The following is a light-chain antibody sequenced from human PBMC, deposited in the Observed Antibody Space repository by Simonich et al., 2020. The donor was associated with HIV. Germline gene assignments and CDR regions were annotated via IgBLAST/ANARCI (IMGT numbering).Light chain of an antibody. J-gene: IGKJ2*01. Sequence: DIVMTQSPDSLGVSLGERATINCKSSQSVLYSSNNKNYLAWYQQKPGQPPKLLIYWASTRESGVPDRFSGSGSGTDFTLTISSLQAEDVAVYYCQQYYSTPSYTFGQGTKLEIK. CDR1: QSVLYSSNNKNY. CDR2: WAS. CDR3: QQYYSTPSYT. V-gene: IGKV4-1*01.